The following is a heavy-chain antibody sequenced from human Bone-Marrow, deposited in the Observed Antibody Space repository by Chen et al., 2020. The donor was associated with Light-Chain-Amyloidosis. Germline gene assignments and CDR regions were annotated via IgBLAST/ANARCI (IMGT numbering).Heavy chain of an antibody. J-gene: IGHJ6*02. D-gene: IGHD6-6*01. CDR1: GFTFSSYG. Sequence: QVQLVESGGGVVQPGRSLRLSCAASGFTFSSYGMHWVRQAPGKGLEWVAVISYDGSNKYYADPVKGRFTISRDNSKNTLYLQMNSLRAEDTAVYYCANVAARGYGMDVWGQGTTVTVSS. CDR3: ANVAARGYGMDV. CDR2: ISYDGSNK. V-gene: IGHV3-30*18.